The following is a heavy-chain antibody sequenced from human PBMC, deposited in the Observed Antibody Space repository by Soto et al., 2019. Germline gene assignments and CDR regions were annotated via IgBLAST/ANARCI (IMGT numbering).Heavy chain of an antibody. CDR1: GFTFSSYA. J-gene: IGHJ6*02. CDR3: VKGYYDSSGYERSYYYYGMDV. CDR2: ISSNGGST. V-gene: IGHV3-64D*06. Sequence: QSGGSLRLSCSASGFTFSSYAMHWVRQAPGKGLEYVSAISSNGGSTYYADSVKGRFTISRDNSKNTLYLQMSSLRAEDTAVYYCVKGYYDSSGYERSYYYYGMDVWGQGTTVTVSS. D-gene: IGHD3-22*01.